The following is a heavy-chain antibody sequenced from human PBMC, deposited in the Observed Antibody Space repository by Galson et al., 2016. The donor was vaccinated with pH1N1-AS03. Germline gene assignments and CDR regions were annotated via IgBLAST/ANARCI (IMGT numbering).Heavy chain of an antibody. CDR2: IIIGRGLPP. Sequence: ETLSLTCTVSGLSITKGFQWAWIRPSPAKGLEWIGEIIIGRGLPPTYNPSLKRRVTISIDTSRGELSLRLRSVTAADTGVYYCARRPTGIDYWGQGSQVTVSS. J-gene: IGHJ4*02. CDR3: ARRPTGIDY. CDR1: GLSITKGFQ. V-gene: IGHV4-38-2*02. D-gene: IGHD3-10*01.